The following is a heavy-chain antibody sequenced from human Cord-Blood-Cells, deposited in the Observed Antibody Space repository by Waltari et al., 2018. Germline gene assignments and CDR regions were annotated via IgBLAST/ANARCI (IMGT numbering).Heavy chain of an antibody. V-gene: IGHV1-2*02. J-gene: IGHJ4*02. D-gene: IGHD3-16*01. Sequence: QVQLVQSGAEVKKPGASVKVSCKASGYTFTGYYMHWVRQAPGQGLEWKGWINPDRGGTNYAQKLQGGVTMTRDTSISTAYMELSRLGSDDTAVYYCAREPGGKGGDYWGQGTLVTVSS. CDR3: AREPGGKGGDY. CDR1: GYTFTGYY. CDR2: INPDRGGT.